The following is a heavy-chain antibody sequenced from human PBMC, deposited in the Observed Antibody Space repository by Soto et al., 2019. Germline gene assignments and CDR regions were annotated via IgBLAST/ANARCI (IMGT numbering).Heavy chain of an antibody. CDR1: GDSISSGGYY. Sequence: QVQLQESGPGVVKPSQTLSLTCTVSGDSISSGGYYWSWIRQHPGKGLEWIGYIYFTGSTFYNPSLKSRVIISVDTSKNQFSLKLRSVTAADTAVYYCARDSITFGGTLDYWGQGTLVIVSS. CDR3: ARDSITFGGTLDY. CDR2: IYFTGST. J-gene: IGHJ4*02. V-gene: IGHV4-31*03. D-gene: IGHD3-16*01.